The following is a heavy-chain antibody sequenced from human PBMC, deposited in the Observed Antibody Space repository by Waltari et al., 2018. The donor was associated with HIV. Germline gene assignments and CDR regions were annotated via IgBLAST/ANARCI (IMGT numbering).Heavy chain of an antibody. CDR2: IYYSGST. J-gene: IGHJ6*02. CDR1: GGSISRGGYY. Sequence: QVQLQESGPGLVKPSQTLSLTCTVSGGSISRGGYYWSWIRQHPGKGLEWIGYIYYSGSTYYNPSLKSRITISVDTSKNQFSLKLSSVTAADTAVYYCARAPTISGLLSDYYYAMDVWGQGTTVTVSS. V-gene: IGHV4-31*03. CDR3: ARAPTISGLLSDYYYAMDV. D-gene: IGHD3-22*01.